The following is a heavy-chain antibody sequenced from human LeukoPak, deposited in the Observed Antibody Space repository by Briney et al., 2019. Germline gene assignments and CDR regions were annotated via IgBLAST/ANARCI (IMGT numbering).Heavy chain of an antibody. J-gene: IGHJ4*02. D-gene: IGHD3-16*02. CDR1: GGTFSSYA. CDR2: IIPIFGTA. V-gene: IGHV1-69*05. Sequence: SVKVSCKASGGTFSSYAISWVRQAPGQGLEWMGGIIPIFGTANYAQKFQGRVTITTDESTSTAYMELSSLRSEDTAVYYCARGGSYRYYYFDYWGQGTPVTVSS. CDR3: ARGGSYRYYYFDY.